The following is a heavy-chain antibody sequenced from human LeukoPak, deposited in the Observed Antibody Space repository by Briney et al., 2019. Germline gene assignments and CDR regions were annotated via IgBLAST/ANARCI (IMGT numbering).Heavy chain of an antibody. Sequence: PGGSLRLSCAASGFAFSAYWMHWVRQALGKALEWVSRVNEDATTITYADSVKVRFIISRDNSKKSLYLQMNNLRAEDTAVYYCVRDLILVWTPGDDFDFWGQGTLVIVSS. CDR2: VNEDATTI. CDR3: VRDLILVWTPGDDFDF. CDR1: GFAFSAYW. V-gene: IGHV3-74*01. D-gene: IGHD3-16*01. J-gene: IGHJ4*02.